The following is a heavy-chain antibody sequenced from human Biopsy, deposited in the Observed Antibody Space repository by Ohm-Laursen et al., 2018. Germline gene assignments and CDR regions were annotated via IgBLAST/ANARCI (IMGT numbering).Heavy chain of an antibody. V-gene: IGHV4-59*01. J-gene: IGHJ4*02. CDR1: RDSISNYY. CDR3: ARDSRGGHLNTTLITGKNLDS. CDR2: IYYTGST. Sequence: GTLSLTCAVSRDSISNYYWTWIRQSPGKGLEWIGYIYYTGSTNYNPSVKSRVTISVDTSKNQFPLKLNSVTAADTAGYFCARDSRGGHLNTTLITGKNLDSWGQGILVTVSS. D-gene: IGHD3-16*01.